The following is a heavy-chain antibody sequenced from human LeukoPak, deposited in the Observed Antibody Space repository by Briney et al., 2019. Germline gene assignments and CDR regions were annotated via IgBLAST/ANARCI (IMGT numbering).Heavy chain of an antibody. D-gene: IGHD2-2*01. CDR3: ARDVVVVPAAYYFDY. Sequence: LSETLSLTCTVSGGSISSYYWSWIRQPAGKGLEWIGRIYTSGSTNYNPSLKSRVTMSVDTSKNQFSLKLSSVTAADTAVYYCARDVVVVPAAYYFDYWGQGTLVTVSS. J-gene: IGHJ4*02. V-gene: IGHV4-4*07. CDR2: IYTSGST. CDR1: GGSISSYY.